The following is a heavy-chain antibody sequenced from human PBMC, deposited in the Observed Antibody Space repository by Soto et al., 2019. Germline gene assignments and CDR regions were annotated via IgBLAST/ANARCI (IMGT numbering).Heavy chain of an antibody. CDR3: ARDVYQLLYDFWCDATAGYYYYTDS. CDR2: IKQDGSEK. V-gene: IGHV3-7*01. D-gene: IGHD3-3*01. J-gene: IGHJ6*03. CDR1: GFTFSSYW. Sequence: GGSLRLSCGASGFTFSSYWMSWVRQAPGKGQEWVANIKQDGSEKYYVDSVKGRFTISRDNAKNSLYLQMNSLRAEDTAVYYCARDVYQLLYDFWCDATAGYYYYTDSWGKGPTISVSS.